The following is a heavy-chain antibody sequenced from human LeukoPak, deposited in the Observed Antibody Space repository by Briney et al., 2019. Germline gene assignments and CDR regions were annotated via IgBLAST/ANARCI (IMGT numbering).Heavy chain of an antibody. D-gene: IGHD2-2*01. CDR3: ARGGFEYQLLSYYGMDV. CDR1: GFTFSSYW. Sequence: GGSLRLSCAASGFTFSSYWMSWVRQAPGKGLEWVANIKQDGSEKYYVDSVKGRFTISRDNAKNSLYLQMNSLRAEDTAVYYCARGGFEYQLLSYYGMDVWGQGTTVTVSS. V-gene: IGHV3-7*01. CDR2: IKQDGSEK. J-gene: IGHJ6*02.